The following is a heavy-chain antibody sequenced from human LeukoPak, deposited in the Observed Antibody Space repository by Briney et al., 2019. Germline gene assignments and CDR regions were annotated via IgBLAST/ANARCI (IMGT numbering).Heavy chain of an antibody. CDR2: IYTSGST. D-gene: IGHD3-22*01. Sequence: SETLSLTCTVSGGSISSYYWSRIRQPAGKGLEWIGRIYTSGSTNYNPSLKSRVTMSVDTSKNQFSLKLSSVTAADTAVYYCARLNYDSSGYYKIPYYFDYWGQGTLVTVSS. CDR3: ARLNYDSSGYYKIPYYFDY. J-gene: IGHJ4*02. V-gene: IGHV4-4*07. CDR1: GGSISSYY.